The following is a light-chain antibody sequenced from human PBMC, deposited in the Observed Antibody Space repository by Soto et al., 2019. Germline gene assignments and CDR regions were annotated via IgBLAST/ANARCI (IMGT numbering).Light chain of an antibody. J-gene: IGLJ2*01. CDR3: QSYDSSLSGYV. V-gene: IGLV1-40*01. CDR1: SSNIGAGYD. Sequence: QSVLTQSPSVSGAPGQRVTISCTGSSSNIGAGYDVHWYQQLPGTAPKLLIYGNSNRPSGVPDRFSGSKSGTSASLAITGLQAEDEADYYCQSYDSSLSGYVFGGGTKLTVL. CDR2: GNS.